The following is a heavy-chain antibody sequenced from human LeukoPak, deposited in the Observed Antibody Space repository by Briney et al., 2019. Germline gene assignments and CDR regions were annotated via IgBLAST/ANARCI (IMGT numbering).Heavy chain of an antibody. D-gene: IGHD2-2*01. CDR1: GGTFSSYA. J-gene: IGHJ5*02. Sequence: ASVKVSCKASGGTFSSYAISWVRQAPGRGLEWMGGIIPIFGTANYAQKFQGRVTITADESTSTAYMELCSLRSEDAAMYYCARGRVLGYCSSTSCLGDWFDPWGQGTLVTVSS. CDR2: IIPIFGTA. V-gene: IGHV1-69*13. CDR3: ARGRVLGYCSSTSCLGDWFDP.